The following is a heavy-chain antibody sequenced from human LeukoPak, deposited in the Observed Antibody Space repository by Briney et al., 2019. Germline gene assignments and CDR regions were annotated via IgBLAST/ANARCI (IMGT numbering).Heavy chain of an antibody. V-gene: IGHV4-34*01. Sequence: SETLFLTCAVYGGSFSGYYWSWIRQPPGKGLGWIGEINHSEITNYNPSLKSRVTISVDTSKNQFSLKLSSVTAADTAVYYCARAVTYHDVLTGYYRDYFDYWGQGILVTVSS. CDR1: GGSFSGYY. D-gene: IGHD3-9*01. CDR3: ARAVTYHDVLTGYYRDYFDY. CDR2: INHSEIT. J-gene: IGHJ4*02.